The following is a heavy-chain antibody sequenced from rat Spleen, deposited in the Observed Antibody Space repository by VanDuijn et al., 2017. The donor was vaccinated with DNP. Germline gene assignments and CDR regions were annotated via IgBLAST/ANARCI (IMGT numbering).Heavy chain of an antibody. D-gene: IGHD1-11*01. V-gene: IGHV4-2*01. CDR3: AKGPNYGGDSDYFDY. Sequence: EVKLVESGGGLVQPGRSLKLSCVASGFNFNDYWMGWVRQAPGKGLEWIGQINKDSSTITYIPSLKDKFTISRDNDQNTLYLQMSKLGSEDTAIYHCAKGPNYGGDSDYFDYWGQGVMVTVSS. CDR1: GFNFNDYW. J-gene: IGHJ2*01. CDR2: INKDSSTI.